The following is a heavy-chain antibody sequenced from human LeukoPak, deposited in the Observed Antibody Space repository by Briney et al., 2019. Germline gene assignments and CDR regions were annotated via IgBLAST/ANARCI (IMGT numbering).Heavy chain of an antibody. CDR3: AKRESSSSWYNYFDY. CDR1: GFTFSDYY. J-gene: IGHJ4*02. CDR2: ISSSGSTI. V-gene: IGHV3-11*01. Sequence: PGGSLRLSCAASGFTFSDYYMSWIRQAPGKGLEWVSYISSSGSTIYYADSVKGRFTISRDNSKNTLYLQMDSLRAEDTAVYYCAKRESSSSWYNYFDYWGQGTLVTVSS. D-gene: IGHD6-13*01.